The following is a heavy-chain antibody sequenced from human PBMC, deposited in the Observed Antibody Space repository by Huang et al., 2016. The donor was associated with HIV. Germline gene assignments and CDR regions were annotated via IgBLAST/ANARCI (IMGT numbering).Heavy chain of an antibody. V-gene: IGHV1-69*01. CDR3: AREFYYDSTCCYFDY. D-gene: IGHD3-22*01. CDR1: GGTFSSKA. Sequence: QVQMVQCGAEVKKPGAPGKVSCKASGGTFSSKAITWVRQAPVQGLEGRGGILPSCSTANYAQKIHGRVTITADESTSTAYMQLSSLRSEDTAVYYCAREFYYDSTCCYFDYWGQGTLVTVSS. J-gene: IGHJ4*02. CDR2: ILPSCSTA.